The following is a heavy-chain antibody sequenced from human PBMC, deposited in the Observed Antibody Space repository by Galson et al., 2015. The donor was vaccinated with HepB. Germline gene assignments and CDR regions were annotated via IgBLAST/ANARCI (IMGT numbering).Heavy chain of an antibody. Sequence: CAISGDSVSSNGAAWNWIRQSPSRGLEWLGMTYFRSTWYTDYSVSVKSRMTINADTSKNQFPLHLNSVTPEDTAVYFCARAWDYSNPCGYFCYFDLWGRGTLVTVSS. CDR1: GDSVSSNGAA. J-gene: IGHJ2*01. CDR3: ARAWDYSNPCGYFCYFDL. CDR2: TYFRSTWYT. D-gene: IGHD2-2*03. V-gene: IGHV6-1*01.